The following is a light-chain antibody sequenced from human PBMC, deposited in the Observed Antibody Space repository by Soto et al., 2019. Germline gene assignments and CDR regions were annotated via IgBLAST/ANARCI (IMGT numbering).Light chain of an antibody. CDR2: WAS. J-gene: IGKJ4*02. CDR1: QSVLDSSNNKNY. Sequence: DIVMTQSPDSLAVSLGERATINCKSSQSVLDSSNNKNYLAWYQQKPGQPPKLLIYWASTRELGVPDRFSGSGYGTDFALTISSLQAEDVAVFYCQQYYSTPPRFGGGTKVEIK. V-gene: IGKV4-1*01. CDR3: QQYYSTPPR.